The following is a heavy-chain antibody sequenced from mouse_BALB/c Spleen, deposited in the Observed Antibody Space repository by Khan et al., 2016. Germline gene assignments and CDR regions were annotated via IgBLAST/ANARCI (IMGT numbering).Heavy chain of an antibody. Sequence: QIQLVQSGPELKKPGETVKISCKASGYTFTDYSMHWVKQAPGKGLKWMGWINTETGEPTYADDFKGRFAFSLETSASTAYSQINNLKNEDTATYFCARARYDYVDYCGHGTTLTVSS. CDR2: INTETGEP. CDR1: GYTFTDYS. CDR3: ARARYDYVDY. J-gene: IGHJ2*01. V-gene: IGHV9-2-1*01. D-gene: IGHD2-14*01.